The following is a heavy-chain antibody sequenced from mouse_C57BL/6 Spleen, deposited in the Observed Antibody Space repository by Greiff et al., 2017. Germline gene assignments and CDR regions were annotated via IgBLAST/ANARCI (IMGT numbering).Heavy chain of an antibody. CDR3: ANLYYDYDRAMDY. CDR2: ISSGSSTI. Sequence: EVKVVESGGGLVKPGGSLKLSCAASGFTFSDYGMHWVRQAPEKGLEWVAYISSGSSTIYYADTVKGRFTISRDNAKNTLFLQMTSLRSEDTAMYYCANLYYDYDRAMDYWGQGTSVTVSS. CDR1: GFTFSDYG. V-gene: IGHV5-17*01. J-gene: IGHJ4*01. D-gene: IGHD2-4*01.